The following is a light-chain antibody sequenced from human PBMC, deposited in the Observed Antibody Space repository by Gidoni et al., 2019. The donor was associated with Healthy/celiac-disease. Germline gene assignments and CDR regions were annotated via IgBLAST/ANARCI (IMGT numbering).Light chain of an antibody. Sequence: EIVLTSSPGTLSLSPGERATLSCRASQSVSSSYLAWYQQKPGQAPRLLIYGASSRATGIPDRFSGSGPGTDFTLTISRLEPEDFAVYYCQQYGSSPWTFGQGTKVEIK. CDR2: GAS. CDR3: QQYGSSPWT. CDR1: QSVSSSY. V-gene: IGKV3-20*01. J-gene: IGKJ1*01.